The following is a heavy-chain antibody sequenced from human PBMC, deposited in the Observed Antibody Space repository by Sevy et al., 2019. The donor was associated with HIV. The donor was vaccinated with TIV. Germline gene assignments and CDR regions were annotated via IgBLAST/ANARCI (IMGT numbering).Heavy chain of an antibody. CDR1: GFTFGDYT. J-gene: IGHJ6*02. CDR2: IRSKSYGGTI. V-gene: IGHV3-49*04. D-gene: IGHD1-26*01. Sequence: GGSLRLSCTASGFTFGDYTVSWVRQAPGKGLEWVGFIRSKSYGGTIEYAASVKGRFTISKDTSKSIAYLQMNSLKTEDTALYFCTRVEGATDWGMVVWGQGTTVTVSS. CDR3: TRVEGATDWGMVV.